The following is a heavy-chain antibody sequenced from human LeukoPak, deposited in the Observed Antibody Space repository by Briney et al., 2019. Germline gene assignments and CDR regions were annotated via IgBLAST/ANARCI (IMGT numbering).Heavy chain of an antibody. CDR1: GFXFSNYY. J-gene: IGHJ4*02. CDR2: ISGSGDT. Sequence: GGSLRLSCAASGFXFSNYYMSWIRQAPGKGLEWVSDISGSGDTNYADSVMGRFTISRDNAKNSLYLQMNSLRAEDTAVYYCARDQGDNYDSSGYYPYWGQGTLVSVSS. CDR3: ARDQGDNYDSSGYYPY. V-gene: IGHV3-11*06. D-gene: IGHD3-22*01.